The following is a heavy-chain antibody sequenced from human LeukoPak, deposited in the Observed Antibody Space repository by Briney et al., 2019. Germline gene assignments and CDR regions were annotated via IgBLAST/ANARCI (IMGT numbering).Heavy chain of an antibody. CDR2: IYYSGST. D-gene: IGHD1-26*01. CDR3: ARTFISGGSFVDP. CDR1: GGSISSYY. Sequence: SETLSLTCTVSGGSISSYYWSWIRQPPGKGLEWIGYIYYSGSTNYNPSLKSRVTIPVDTSKNQFSLKLSSVTAADTAVYYCARTFISGGSFVDPWGQGTLVTVSS. J-gene: IGHJ5*02. V-gene: IGHV4-59*08.